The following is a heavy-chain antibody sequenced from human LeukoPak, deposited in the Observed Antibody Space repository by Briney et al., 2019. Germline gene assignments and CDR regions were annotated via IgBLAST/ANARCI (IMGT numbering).Heavy chain of an antibody. CDR1: GFDFTKYA. Sequence: GGSLRLSCAASGFDFTKYAMSWVRRAPARGLEWVSSINGGGERFYADSVKGRFTLSRGDSRNTVYLQLNNLRVEDTAVYYCAKHDPRRVVITNWFDPWGQGTLVTVSS. D-gene: IGHD3-22*01. CDR3: AKHDPRRVVITNWFDP. V-gene: IGHV3-23*01. J-gene: IGHJ5*02. CDR2: INGGGER.